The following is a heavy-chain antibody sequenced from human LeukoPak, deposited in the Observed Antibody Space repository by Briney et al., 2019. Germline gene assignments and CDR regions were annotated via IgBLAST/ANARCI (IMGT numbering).Heavy chain of an antibody. Sequence: VSVKVSCKASGYTFTSYGISWVRQAPGQGLEWMGWISAYNGNTNYAQKLQGRVTMTTDTSTSTAYMELRSLRSDDTAVYYCARDSYGSGSYYYYYYGMDVWGQGTTVTVSS. CDR2: ISAYNGNT. V-gene: IGHV1-18*01. CDR1: GYTFTSYG. J-gene: IGHJ6*02. D-gene: IGHD3-10*01. CDR3: ARDSYGSGSYYYYYYGMDV.